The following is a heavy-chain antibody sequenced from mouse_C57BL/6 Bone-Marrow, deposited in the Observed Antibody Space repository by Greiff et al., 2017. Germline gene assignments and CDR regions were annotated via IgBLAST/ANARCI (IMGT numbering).Heavy chain of an antibody. D-gene: IGHD1-1*01. CDR3: ARLLLPYYYAMDY. CDR2: ISNGGGST. Sequence: EVHLVESGGGLVQPGGSLKLSCAASGFTFSDYYMYWVRQTPEKRLEWVAYISNGGGSTYYPDTVKGRFTISRDNAKNTLYLQMSRLKSEDTAMYYCARLLLPYYYAMDYWGQGTSVTVSS. V-gene: IGHV5-12*01. CDR1: GFTFSDYY. J-gene: IGHJ4*01.